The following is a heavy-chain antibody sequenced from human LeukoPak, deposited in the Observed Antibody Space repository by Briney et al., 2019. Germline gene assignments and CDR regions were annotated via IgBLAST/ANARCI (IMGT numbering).Heavy chain of an antibody. V-gene: IGHV4-4*07. CDR1: GASISSYY. CDR2: IYTSGST. CDR3: ARGPVDTTYLGFDY. D-gene: IGHD5-18*01. J-gene: IGHJ4*02. Sequence: SETLSLTCTVPGASISSYYWSWIRQPAGKGLEWIGRIYTSGSTNYNPPLKSRVTISVDKSKNQLSLKLSSVTAADTAVYYCARGPVDTTYLGFDYWGQGTLVTVSS.